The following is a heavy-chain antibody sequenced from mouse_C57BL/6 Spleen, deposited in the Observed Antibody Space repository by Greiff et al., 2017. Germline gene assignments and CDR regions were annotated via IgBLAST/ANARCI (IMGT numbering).Heavy chain of an antibody. J-gene: IGHJ3*01. CDR1: GFTFSSYA. Sequence: EVKLVESGGGLVKPGGSLKLSCAASGFTFSSYAMSWVRQTPEKRLEWVATISDGGSYTYYPDNVKGRFTISRDNAKNNLYLQMSHLKSEDTAMYYCARGNANWVFAYWGQGTLVTVSA. V-gene: IGHV5-4*03. CDR3: ARGNANWVFAY. D-gene: IGHD4-1*01. CDR2: ISDGGSYT.